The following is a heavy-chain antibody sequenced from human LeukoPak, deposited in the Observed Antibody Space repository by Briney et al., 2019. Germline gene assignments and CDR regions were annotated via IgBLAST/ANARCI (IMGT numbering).Heavy chain of an antibody. J-gene: IGHJ4*02. CDR1: GGTFISYA. Sequence: SVKVSCKASGGTFISYAISWARQAPGQGLEWMGRIIPIFGTANYAQKFQGRVTITTDESTSTAYMELSSLSSEDTAVYYCARDGDPNTATLDYWGQGTLVTASS. V-gene: IGHV1-69*05. CDR3: ARDGDPNTATLDY. D-gene: IGHD5-18*01. CDR2: IIPIFGTA.